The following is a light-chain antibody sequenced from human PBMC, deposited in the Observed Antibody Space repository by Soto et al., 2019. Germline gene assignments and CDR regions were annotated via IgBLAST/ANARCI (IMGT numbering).Light chain of an antibody. Sequence: QAVLTQPPSASGTPGQRVTISCSGSSSNIGSNYVYWYHQLPGTAPKLVIYRNNQRPSGVPDRISGSKSGTSASLAISGLQSEDEADYYCAAWDDSLNGYVFGTGTKVTVL. CDR2: RNN. J-gene: IGLJ1*01. CDR1: SSNIGSNY. V-gene: IGLV1-47*01. CDR3: AAWDDSLNGYV.